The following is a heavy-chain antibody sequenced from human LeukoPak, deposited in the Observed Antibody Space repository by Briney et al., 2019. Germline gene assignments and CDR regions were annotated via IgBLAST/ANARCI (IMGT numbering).Heavy chain of an antibody. D-gene: IGHD3-3*01. J-gene: IGHJ4*02. Sequence: PGRSLRLSCAASGFTFSSYAMHWVRQAPGKGLEWVAVISYDGSNKYYADSVKGRFTISRDNSKNTLYLQMNSLRAEDTAVYYCARDSGYYDFWSGYNFDYWGQGTLVTVSS. CDR1: GFTFSSYA. CDR3: ARDSGYYDFWSGYNFDY. CDR2: ISYDGSNK. V-gene: IGHV3-30*04.